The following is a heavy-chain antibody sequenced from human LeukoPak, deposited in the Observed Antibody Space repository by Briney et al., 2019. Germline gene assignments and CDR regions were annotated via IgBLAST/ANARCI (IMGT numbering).Heavy chain of an antibody. Sequence: GGSLRLSCAASKFTFSNYFMSWVRQAPGKGLEWVACMNQLGNEKKYLDSVKGRFTISRDNAKNSLYLQMNSLRAEDTAVYYCARGTYYYEFWGQGTLVTVSS. V-gene: IGHV3-7*04. CDR2: MNQLGNEK. CDR3: ARGTYYYEF. J-gene: IGHJ4*02. D-gene: IGHD3-16*01. CDR1: KFTFSNYF.